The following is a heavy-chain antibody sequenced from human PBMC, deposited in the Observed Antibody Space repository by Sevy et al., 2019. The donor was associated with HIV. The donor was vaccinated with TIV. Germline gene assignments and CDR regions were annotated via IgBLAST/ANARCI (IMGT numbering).Heavy chain of an antibody. D-gene: IGHD4-17*01. CDR2: IQEDGSGK. CDR1: GFTFIKYW. Sequence: GGSLRLSCAASGFTFIKYWMSGVRQAPGKGLEWVANIQEDGSGKYYVDAVKGRFTISRDNAKNSLYLQMNSLRAEDTAVYYCATDPFSVTSSNDYMDVWGKGTTVTVSS. J-gene: IGHJ6*03. CDR3: ATDPFSVTSSNDYMDV. V-gene: IGHV3-7*01.